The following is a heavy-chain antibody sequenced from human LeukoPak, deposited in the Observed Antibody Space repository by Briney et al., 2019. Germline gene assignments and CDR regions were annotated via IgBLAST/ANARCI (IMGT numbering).Heavy chain of an antibody. J-gene: IGHJ6*03. CDR3: ARTTEGGYTYDYFYYYYMDV. V-gene: IGHV4-59*01. Sequence: KPSETLSLTCTVSGGSISSYYWSWIRQPPGKGLEWIAYIYYSGSTNYNPSLKSRVTISVDTSKNQFSLKLRSVTAADTAVYYCARTTEGGYTYDYFYYYYMDVWGKGTTVTISS. CDR1: GGSISSYY. D-gene: IGHD5-18*01. CDR2: IYYSGST.